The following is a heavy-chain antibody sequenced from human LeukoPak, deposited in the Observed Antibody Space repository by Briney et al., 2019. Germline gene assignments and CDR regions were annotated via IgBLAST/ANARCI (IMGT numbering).Heavy chain of an antibody. CDR3: ARDYVWGSYRPRMNYYFDY. Sequence: PSETLSLTCTVSGYSISSGYYWGWIRQPPGKGLEWIGYIYYSGSTNYNSSFKSRVTISIDTSKNQFSLRLSSVTAADTAVYYCARDYVWGSYRPRMNYYFDYWGQGTLVTVSS. V-gene: IGHV4-61*01. J-gene: IGHJ4*02. CDR1: GYSISSGYY. D-gene: IGHD3-16*02. CDR2: IYYSGST.